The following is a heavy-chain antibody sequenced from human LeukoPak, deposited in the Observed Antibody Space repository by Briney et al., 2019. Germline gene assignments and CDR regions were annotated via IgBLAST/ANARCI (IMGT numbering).Heavy chain of an antibody. Sequence: GGSLRLSCAASGFTFSSDAMSWVRQAPGKGLEWVSAISGSGGSTYYADSVKGRFTISRDNSKNTLYLQMNSLRAEDTAVYYCAKDLGYCSGGSCWGQGTLVTVSS. CDR2: ISGSGGST. J-gene: IGHJ4*02. CDR1: GFTFSSDA. D-gene: IGHD2-15*01. CDR3: AKDLGYCSGGSC. V-gene: IGHV3-23*01.